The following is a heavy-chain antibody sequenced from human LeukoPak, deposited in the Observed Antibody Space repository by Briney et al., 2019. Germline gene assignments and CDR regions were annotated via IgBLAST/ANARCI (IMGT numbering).Heavy chain of an antibody. CDR3: ARGFRHGTIGY. J-gene: IGHJ4*02. CDR1: GGTFSIYA. Sequence: SVTVSCKASGGTFSIYAISWVRQAPGQGLEWMGGIIPIFGTANYAQKFQGRVTITADESTSTAYMELSSLRSEDTAVYYCARGFRHGTIGYWGQGTLVTVSS. V-gene: IGHV1-69*13. CDR2: IIPIFGTA.